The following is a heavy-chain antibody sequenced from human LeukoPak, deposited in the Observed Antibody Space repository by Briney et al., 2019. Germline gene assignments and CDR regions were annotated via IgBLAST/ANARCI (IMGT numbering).Heavy chain of an antibody. D-gene: IGHD6-19*01. Sequence: GGSLRLSCAASGFTFSSYGMHWVRQAPGKGLEWVAVIWYDGGNKYYADSVKGRFTISRDNSKNTLYLQMNSLRAEDTAVYYCARDRWRRYSSGSDYWGQGTLVTVSS. CDR2: IWYDGGNK. J-gene: IGHJ4*02. CDR1: GFTFSSYG. CDR3: ARDRWRRYSSGSDY. V-gene: IGHV3-33*01.